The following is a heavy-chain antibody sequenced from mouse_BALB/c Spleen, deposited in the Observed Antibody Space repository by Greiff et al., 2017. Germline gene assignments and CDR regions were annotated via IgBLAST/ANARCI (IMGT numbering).Heavy chain of an antibody. Sequence: VQLQQSGAELAKPGASVKMSCKASGYTFTSYWMHWVKQRPGQGLEWIGYINPSTGYTEYNQKFKDKATLTADKSSSTAYMQLSSLTSEDSAVYYCATGGTTVVPDYWGQGTTLTGSS. D-gene: IGHD1-1*01. J-gene: IGHJ2*01. CDR3: ATGGTTVVPDY. CDR2: INPSTGYT. V-gene: IGHV1-7*01. CDR1: GYTFTSYW.